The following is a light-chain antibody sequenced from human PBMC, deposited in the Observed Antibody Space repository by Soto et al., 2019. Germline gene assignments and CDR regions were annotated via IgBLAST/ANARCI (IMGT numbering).Light chain of an antibody. CDR2: DAS. V-gene: IGKV1-33*01. CDR3: QQYDNLLT. CDR1: QDISNY. Sequence: DIQMTQSPSSLSASVGDGVAITYHASQDISNYLNWYQQKPGKAPKLLIYDASNLETGVTSRFSGSGSGTDFTFTISSLQPEDIATYYCQQYDNLLTFGGGTKVAIK. J-gene: IGKJ4*01.